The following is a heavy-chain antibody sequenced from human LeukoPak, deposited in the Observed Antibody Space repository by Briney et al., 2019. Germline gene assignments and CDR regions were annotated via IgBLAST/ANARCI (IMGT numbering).Heavy chain of an antibody. V-gene: IGHV4-34*01. J-gene: IGHJ4*02. Sequence: SETLSLTCAVYGDSLNDYSWSWFRHPPEKGLEWIGEINRSGNTNYNPSLKSRVTVSMDTSKNQFSLKLSCVTAADTAVYYCARGGIQVSGIDEFDYWGQGTLVNVSS. D-gene: IGHD6-19*01. CDR1: GDSLNDYS. CDR2: INRSGNT. CDR3: ARGGIQVSGIDEFDY.